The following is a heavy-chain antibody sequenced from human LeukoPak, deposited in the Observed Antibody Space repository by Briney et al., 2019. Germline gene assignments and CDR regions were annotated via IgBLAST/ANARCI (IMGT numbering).Heavy chain of an antibody. CDR1: GFTCSSYG. V-gene: IGHV3-23*01. Sequence: GGTLRLSCAASGFTCSSYGMSWVRQAPGKGLEWVSAISGSGHSTDYADSVKGRFTISRDNSKNTLYLQMNSLRAEDTAVYYCAKVVLVGAIFGPGYWGQGTLVTVSS. CDR3: AKVVLVGAIFGPGY. CDR2: ISGSGHST. J-gene: IGHJ4*02. D-gene: IGHD1-26*01.